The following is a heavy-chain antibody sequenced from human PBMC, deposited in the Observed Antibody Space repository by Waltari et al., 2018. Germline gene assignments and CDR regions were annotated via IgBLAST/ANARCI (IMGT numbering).Heavy chain of an antibody. V-gene: IGHV3-74*01. CDR3: ATAGYYRFDF. D-gene: IGHD2-8*01. CDR2: INSDGSTT. J-gene: IGHJ4*02. CDR1: GFTFSSSW. Sequence: EVQLVEPGGDLVQPGGSLRLSCVGSGFTFSSSWLHWVRQAPGEGLVWVARINSDGSTTDYADSVKGRFTISRDNAKNTLYLQINSLSVEDTAIYYCATAGYYRFDFWGQGTLVTVSS.